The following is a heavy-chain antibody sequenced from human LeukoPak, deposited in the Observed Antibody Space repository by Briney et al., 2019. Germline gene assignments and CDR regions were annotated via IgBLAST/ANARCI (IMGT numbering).Heavy chain of an antibody. CDR1: RFTFSSHW. V-gene: IGHV3-7*01. Sequence: PGGSLRLSCAASRFTFSSHWMSWVRQAPGKGLEWVANIKEDGTEKFYVDSVKGRFTTSRDNAKNSLYLQMNSLRAEDTAVYYCARVWQWLVQARYFDSWGQGTLVTVSS. D-gene: IGHD6-19*01. CDR3: ARVWQWLVQARYFDS. CDR2: IKEDGTEK. J-gene: IGHJ4*02.